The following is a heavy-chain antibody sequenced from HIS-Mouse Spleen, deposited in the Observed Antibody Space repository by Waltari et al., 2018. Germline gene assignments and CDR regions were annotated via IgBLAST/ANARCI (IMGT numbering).Heavy chain of an antibody. Sequence: QLQLQESGPGLVTPSETLSLTCTVSCRSISSSTSSWAWIRQPPGKGLEWIGSIYYSGSTYYNPSLKSRVTISVDTSKNQFSLKLSSVTAADTAVYYCAREIPYSSSWYDWYFDLWGRGTLVTVSS. CDR3: AREIPYSSSWYDWYFDL. CDR1: CRSISSSTSS. J-gene: IGHJ2*01. CDR2: IYYSGST. V-gene: IGHV4-39*07. D-gene: IGHD6-13*01.